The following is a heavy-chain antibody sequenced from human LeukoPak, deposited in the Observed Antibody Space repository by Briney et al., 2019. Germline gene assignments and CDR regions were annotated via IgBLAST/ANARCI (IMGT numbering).Heavy chain of an antibody. CDR3: AREGRYYNAPDY. J-gene: IGHJ4*02. Sequence: ASVTVSCKASGYTFTGCYMHWVRLGPGPGLEWMERIKPISHGPSNGQKLPGRVTMTRVTSISTAYMELSRLRSDDTAVYYCAREGRYYNAPDYWGQGTLVTVSS. CDR2: IKPISHGP. CDR1: GYTFTGCY. V-gene: IGHV1-2*06. D-gene: IGHD3-10*01.